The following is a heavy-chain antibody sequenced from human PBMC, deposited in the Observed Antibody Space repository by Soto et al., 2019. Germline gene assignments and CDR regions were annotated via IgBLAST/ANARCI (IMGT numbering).Heavy chain of an antibody. D-gene: IGHD6-19*01. CDR3: ARGLWGQWLVQGYYYYGMDV. Sequence: GASVKVSCKASGYTFTSYDINWVRQAPGQGLEWMGIINPSGGSTSYAQKFQGRVTMTRDTSTSTVYMELSSLRSEDTAVYYCARGLWGQWLVQGYYYYGMDVWGQGTTVTVSS. CDR2: INPSGGST. CDR1: GYTFTSYD. V-gene: IGHV1-46*03. J-gene: IGHJ6*02.